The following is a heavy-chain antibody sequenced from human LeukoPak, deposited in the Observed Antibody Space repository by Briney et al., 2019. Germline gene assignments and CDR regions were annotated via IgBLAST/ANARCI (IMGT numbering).Heavy chain of an antibody. J-gene: IGHJ4*02. D-gene: IGHD6-19*01. Sequence: GGSLRLSCAASGFTFSSYAMSWVRQAPGKGLEWVSYISSSSSTIYYADSVRGRFTISRDNAKNSLYLQMNSLRVEDTAVYYCAKDYSGGGVGYWGQGTLVTVSS. CDR2: ISSSSSTI. V-gene: IGHV3-48*04. CDR3: AKDYSGGGVGY. CDR1: GFTFSSYA.